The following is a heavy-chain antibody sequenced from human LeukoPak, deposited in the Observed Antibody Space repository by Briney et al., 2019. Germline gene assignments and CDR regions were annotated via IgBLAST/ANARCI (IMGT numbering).Heavy chain of an antibody. CDR3: ARVKFYYDSSGYYYGAFDI. J-gene: IGHJ3*02. Sequence: PSETLSLTCTVSGGSISSSSYYWGWIRQPPGKGLEWIGSIYYSGSTYYNPSLKSRVTISVDTSKNQFSLKLSSVTAADTAVYYCARVKFYYDSSGYYYGAFDIWGQGTMVTVSS. V-gene: IGHV4-39*01. CDR1: GGSISSSSYY. D-gene: IGHD3-22*01. CDR2: IYYSGST.